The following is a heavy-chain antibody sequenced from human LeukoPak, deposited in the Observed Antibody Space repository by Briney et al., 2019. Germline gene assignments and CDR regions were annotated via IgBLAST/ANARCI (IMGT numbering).Heavy chain of an antibody. J-gene: IGHJ4*02. Sequence: PGGSLRLSCAASGFTFSSYSMNWVRQAPGKGLEWVSSISSSSSYIYYADSVKGRFTTSRDNAKNSLYLQMNSLRAEDTAIYYCTRVGYIDEGIDYWGQGTLVTVSS. CDR1: GFTFSSYS. D-gene: IGHD5-24*01. CDR2: ISSSSSYI. CDR3: TRVGYIDEGIDY. V-gene: IGHV3-21*06.